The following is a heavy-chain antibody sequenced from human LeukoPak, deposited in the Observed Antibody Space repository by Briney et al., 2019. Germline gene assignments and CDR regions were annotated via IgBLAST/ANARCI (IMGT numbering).Heavy chain of an antibody. CDR1: GASISNTDW. J-gene: IGHJ5*02. CDR3: ARVGGGRYGDYDADWFDP. V-gene: IGHV4-4*02. Sequence: SETLSLTCAVSGASISNTDWWSWVRQPPGKGLEWIGEIYHSGTTNYNPSLKSRVTISVDKSKNQFSLKLSSVTAADTAVYYCARVGGGRYGDYDADWFDPWGQGTLVTVSS. D-gene: IGHD4-17*01. CDR2: IYHSGTT.